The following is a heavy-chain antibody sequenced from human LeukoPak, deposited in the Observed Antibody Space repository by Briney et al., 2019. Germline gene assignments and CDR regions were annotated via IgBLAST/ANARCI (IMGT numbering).Heavy chain of an antibody. CDR1: GYTLTELS. Sequence: ASVKVSCKVSGYTLTELSMHWVRQAPGKGLEWMGGFDPEDGETIYAQKFQGRVTMTEDTSTDTAYMELSSLRAEDTAIYYCARDVGEYQILGFDYWGQGTLVTVSS. D-gene: IGHD3-10*01. CDR2: FDPEDGET. CDR3: ARDVGEYQILGFDY. V-gene: IGHV1-24*01. J-gene: IGHJ4*02.